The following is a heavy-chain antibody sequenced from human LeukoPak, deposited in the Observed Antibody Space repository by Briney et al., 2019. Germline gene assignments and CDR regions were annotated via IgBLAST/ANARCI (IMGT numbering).Heavy chain of an antibody. D-gene: IGHD6-13*01. CDR3: AKRRSWYVDS. CDR2: ISGNGGST. J-gene: IGHJ4*02. Sequence: GGSLRLSCAASGFTFSTYAMTWVRQAPGKGLEWVSAISGNGGSTYYADSVKGRFTISRDNSKNMLYLQMNGLRAEDTAVYYCAKRRSWYVDSWGQGTLVTVSS. CDR1: GFTFSTYA. V-gene: IGHV3-23*01.